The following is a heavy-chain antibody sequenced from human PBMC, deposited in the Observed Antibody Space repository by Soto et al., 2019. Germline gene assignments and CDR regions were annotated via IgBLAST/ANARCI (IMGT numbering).Heavy chain of an antibody. CDR1: GGSISSSSYY. J-gene: IGHJ5*02. CDR2: IYYSGST. V-gene: IGHV4-39*01. CDR3: ARPSVGISCSATSGGSCEGTFDP. D-gene: IGHD2-15*01. Sequence: PSETLSLTCTVSGGSISSSSYYWGWIRQPPGKGLEWIGSIYYSGSTYYNPSFKSRVTISVDTSKNQFSLNLSSVTAADTAVYYCARPSVGISCSATSGGSCEGTFDPWGQGTLVTVSS.